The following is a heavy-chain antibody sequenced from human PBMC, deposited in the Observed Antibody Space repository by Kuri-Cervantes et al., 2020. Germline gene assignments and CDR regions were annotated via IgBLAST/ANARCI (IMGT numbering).Heavy chain of an antibody. Sequence: VRQAPGQRVEWMGWSNAGNGNTKYSQEFQGRVTITRDTSASTAYMELSSLRSEDMAVYYCAKDAPQDCSSTSCYKYMDVWGKGTTVTVSS. J-gene: IGHJ6*03. CDR2: SNAGNGNT. D-gene: IGHD2-2*02. CDR3: AKDAPQDCSSTSCYKYMDV. V-gene: IGHV1-3*02.